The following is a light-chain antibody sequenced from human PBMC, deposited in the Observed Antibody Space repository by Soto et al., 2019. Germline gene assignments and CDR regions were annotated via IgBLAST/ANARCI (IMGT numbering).Light chain of an antibody. CDR1: QGGRRY. J-gene: IGKJ1*01. CDR2: GAS. Sequence: GERDTMTRRAIQGGRRYLAWYQHKPGQAPRLLIYGASIFASGGPDRFRGRGSGTDFSLTISSLQSEDLATYYCEQGFRSSRTFGPGTKVDI. CDR3: EQGFRSSRT. V-gene: IGKV1-8*01.